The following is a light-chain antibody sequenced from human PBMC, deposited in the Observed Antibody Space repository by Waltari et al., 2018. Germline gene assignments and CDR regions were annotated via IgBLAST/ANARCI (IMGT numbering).Light chain of an antibody. J-gene: IGLJ3*02. V-gene: IGLV1-40*01. CDR2: GNN. CDR3: QSYDSGLSGHWV. Sequence: QSVLTQPPPVSGAPGQRVTISCPGSSSNIGAGYDVHWYQQLPGTAPKLLIYGNNNRPSGVPDRFSGSKSGTSASLAITGLQADDEADYFCQSYDSGLSGHWVFGGGTKLTVL. CDR1: SSNIGAGYD.